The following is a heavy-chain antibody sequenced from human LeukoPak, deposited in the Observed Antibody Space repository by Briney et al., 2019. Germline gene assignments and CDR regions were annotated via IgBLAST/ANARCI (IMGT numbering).Heavy chain of an antibody. J-gene: IGHJ5*02. D-gene: IGHD2-2*02. CDR3: ARHEDGYCSSTSCYRSGDTTETRYNWFDP. CDR2: IYYSGST. CDR1: GGSISSSSYY. Sequence: SETLSLTCTVSGGSISSSSYYWGWIRQPPGKGLEWIGSIYYSGSTYYNPSLKSRVTISVDTSKNQFSLKLSSVTAADTAVYYCARHEDGYCSSTSCYRSGDTTETRYNWFDPWGQGTLVTVSS. V-gene: IGHV4-39*01.